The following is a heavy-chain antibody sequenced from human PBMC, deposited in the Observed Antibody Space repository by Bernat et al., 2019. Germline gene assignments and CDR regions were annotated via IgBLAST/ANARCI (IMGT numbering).Heavy chain of an antibody. D-gene: IGHD2-15*01. J-gene: IGHJ4*02. Sequence: QVQLVESGGGVVQPGRSLRLSCAASGFTFSSYAMHWVRQAPGKGLEWVAVISYDGSNKYYADSVKGRFTISRDNSKNTLYLQMNSLRAEDTAVYYCARAYCSGGRCYSYFDYWGQGTLVTVSS. CDR2: ISYDGSNK. CDR3: ARAYCSGGRCYSYFDY. CDR1: GFTFSSYA. V-gene: IGHV3-30-3*01.